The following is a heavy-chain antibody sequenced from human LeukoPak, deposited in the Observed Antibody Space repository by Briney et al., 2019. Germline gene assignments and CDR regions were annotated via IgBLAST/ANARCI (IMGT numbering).Heavy chain of an antibody. CDR1: GFTVSSLA. J-gene: IGHJ4*02. Sequence: PGGSLRLSCAASGFTVSSLAMGWVRQAPGKGLEWVSVISDSGGTTYYADSVKGRFTISRDNARNTLYLQMNSLRVEDTAVYYCAKDARRSSGWYFFDQWGQGTLVTVSS. CDR3: AKDARRSSGWYFFDQ. CDR2: ISDSGGTT. D-gene: IGHD6-19*01. V-gene: IGHV3-23*01.